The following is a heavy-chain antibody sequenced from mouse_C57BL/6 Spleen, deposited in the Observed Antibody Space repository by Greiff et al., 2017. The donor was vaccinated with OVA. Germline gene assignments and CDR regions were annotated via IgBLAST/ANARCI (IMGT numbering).Heavy chain of an antibody. Sequence: EVQVVESGGGLVQPGGSLILSCAASGFTFTDYYMSWVRQPPGKALEWLGFIRNKANGYTTEYSASVKGRFTISRDNSQSILYLQMNALRAEDSATYYCARYTAYGSSFDYWGQGTTLTVSS. D-gene: IGHD1-1*01. CDR3: ARYTAYGSSFDY. V-gene: IGHV7-3*01. CDR2: IRNKANGYTT. CDR1: GFTFTDYY. J-gene: IGHJ2*01.